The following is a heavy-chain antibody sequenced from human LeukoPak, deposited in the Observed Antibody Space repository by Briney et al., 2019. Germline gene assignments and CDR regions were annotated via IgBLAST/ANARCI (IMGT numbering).Heavy chain of an antibody. J-gene: IGHJ6*02. Sequence: QAGGSLRLSCAASGFSFSSYWMHWVRQAPGKGLVWVSRINSDGSSTTFADSVKGRFTISRDNAKGTLYLQMNSLREEDTAVYYCARPYYGIFTGYYESYYYYGMDVWGQGTTVTVSS. V-gene: IGHV3-74*01. CDR2: INSDGSST. CDR1: GFSFSSYW. D-gene: IGHD3-9*01. CDR3: ARPYYGIFTGYYESYYYYGMDV.